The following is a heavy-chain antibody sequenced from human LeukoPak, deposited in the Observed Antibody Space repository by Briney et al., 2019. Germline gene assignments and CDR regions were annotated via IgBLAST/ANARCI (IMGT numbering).Heavy chain of an antibody. V-gene: IGHV3-21*01. CDR3: ARSPRRQNDAFDI. CDR1: GFTFSSYS. Sequence: PGGSLRLSCAASGFTFSSYSVNWVRQAPGKGLEWVSSISERSSYIYYADSMKGRFTISRDNAKNSLYLQMNSLRAEDTAVYYCARSPRRQNDAFDIWGKGTVVTASS. J-gene: IGHJ3*02. CDR2: ISERSSYI.